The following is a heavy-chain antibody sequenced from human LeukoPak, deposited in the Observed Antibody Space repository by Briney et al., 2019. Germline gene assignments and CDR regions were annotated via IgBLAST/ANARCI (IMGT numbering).Heavy chain of an antibody. D-gene: IGHD3-10*01. CDR1: GFTFSTYW. CDR2: ISSDGSIT. V-gene: IGHV3-74*01. Sequence: PGGSLRLSCAASGFTFSTYWMQWIRQAPGKELVWVSRISSDGSITGYADSVKGRFTISRDNAKNTLYLQMNSLRAEDTAVYYCARHLNYYLDYWGQRTLVTVSS. CDR3: ARHLNYYLDY. J-gene: IGHJ4*02.